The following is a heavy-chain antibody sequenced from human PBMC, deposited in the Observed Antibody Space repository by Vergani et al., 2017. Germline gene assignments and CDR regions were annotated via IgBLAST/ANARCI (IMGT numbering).Heavy chain of an antibody. CDR3: AGRVVPAASDY. CDR1: GFTFSSYA. CDR2: ISGSGGST. D-gene: IGHD2-2*01. Sequence: EVQLLESGGGLVQPGGSLRLSCAASGFTFSSYAMSWVRQAPGKGLEWVSAISGSGGSTYYADSVKGRFTISRENSKNTLYLQRKSLRAEDTAVYYCAGRVVPAASDYWGQGTLVTVSS. V-gene: IGHV3-23*01. J-gene: IGHJ4*02.